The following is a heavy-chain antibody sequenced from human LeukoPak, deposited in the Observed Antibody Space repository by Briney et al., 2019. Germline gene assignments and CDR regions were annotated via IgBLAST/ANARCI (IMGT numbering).Heavy chain of an antibody. J-gene: IGHJ6*02. CDR2: ISYDGSNK. CDR1: GFTFSSYA. D-gene: IGHD2-2*02. CDR3: ARTRSYCSSTSCYIGYYYYGMDV. V-gene: IGHV3-30-3*01. Sequence: GGSLRPSCAASGFTFSSYAMHWVRQAPGKGLEWVAVISYDGSNKYYADSVKGRFTISRDNSKNTLYLQMNSLRAEDTAVYYCARTRSYCSSTSCYIGYYYYGMDVWGQGTTVTVSS.